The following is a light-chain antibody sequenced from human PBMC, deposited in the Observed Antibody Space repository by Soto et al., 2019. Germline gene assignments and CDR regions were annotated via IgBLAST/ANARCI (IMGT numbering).Light chain of an antibody. CDR3: QQYGSWT. V-gene: IGKV3-20*01. J-gene: IGKJ1*01. CDR1: QTISSNY. CDR2: GTS. Sequence: EIVLTQSPGTLSVSPGERATLSCRASQTISSNYLAWYQQKPGQAPSLLIYGTSSRATGIPDRFSGSGSGTDFILTISRLEPEDSAIYYCQQYGSWTFGPGTKVEIK.